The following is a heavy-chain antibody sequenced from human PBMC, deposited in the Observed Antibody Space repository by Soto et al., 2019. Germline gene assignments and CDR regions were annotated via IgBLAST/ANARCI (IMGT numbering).Heavy chain of an antibody. CDR2: LDPEDGVT. CDR1: GNSLMELS. D-gene: IGHD2-21*01. Sequence: QVHLLQSGAEVKKPGASVKVSCKVSGNSLMELSMHWVRQGPGKGLEWMGGLDPEDGVTRYAPKCQGRVTMTEDTSTDTAYMELRSLTSEDTAVYFCATTWPFCGGDCSTALDFWGQGTMVTVSS. J-gene: IGHJ3*01. CDR3: ATTWPFCGGDCSTALDF. V-gene: IGHV1-24*01.